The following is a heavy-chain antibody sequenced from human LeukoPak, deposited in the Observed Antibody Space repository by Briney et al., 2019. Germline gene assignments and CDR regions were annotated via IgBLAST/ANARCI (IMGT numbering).Heavy chain of an antibody. CDR2: INHSGST. J-gene: IGHJ6*03. D-gene: IGHD3-22*01. V-gene: IGHV4-34*01. Sequence: PSETLSLTCAVSGGSFSGYYWSWIRQPPGKGLEWMGEINHSGSTNYNPSLKSRVTISVDTSKNQFSLKLSSVTAADTAVYYCARGSPSYDSSGYYHGYYYYYYMDVWGKGTTVTDSS. CDR1: GGSFSGYY. CDR3: ARGSPSYDSSGYYHGYYYYYYMDV.